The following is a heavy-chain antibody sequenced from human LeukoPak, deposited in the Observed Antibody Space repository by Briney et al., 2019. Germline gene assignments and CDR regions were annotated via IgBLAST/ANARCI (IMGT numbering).Heavy chain of an antibody. D-gene: IGHD4-17*01. V-gene: IGHV4-39*01. CDR3: ASRDTVTSPVYYYYYYVDV. J-gene: IGHJ6*03. CDR2: IYYSGST. Sequence: SETLSLTCTVSGGSISSSSYYWGWIRQPPGKGLEWIGSIYYSGSTYYNPSLKSRVTISVDTSKNQFSLKLSSVTAADTAVYYCASRDTVTSPVYYYYYYVDVWGKGTTVPVSS. CDR1: GGSISSSSYY.